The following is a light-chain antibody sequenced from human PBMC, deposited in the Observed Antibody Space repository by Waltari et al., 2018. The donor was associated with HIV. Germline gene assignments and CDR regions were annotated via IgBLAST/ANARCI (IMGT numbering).Light chain of an antibody. V-gene: IGKV4-1*01. CDR3: QQYYASPS. CDR2: WAS. J-gene: IGKJ4*01. Sequence: DIVMTQSPDSLLASLGERATINCKSSQTLLYGSNNKNYLAWYQQKSGQPPKLLIYWASTRESGVPDRFSGSGSETDFTLTISSLQAEDVAVYYCQQYYASPSFGGGTKMEIK. CDR1: QTLLYGSNNKNY.